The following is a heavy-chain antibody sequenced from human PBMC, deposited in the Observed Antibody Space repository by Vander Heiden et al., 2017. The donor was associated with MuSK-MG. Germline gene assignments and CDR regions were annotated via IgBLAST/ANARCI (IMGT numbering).Heavy chain of an antibody. CDR2: FDPEDGET. J-gene: IGHJ4*02. Sequence: QVQLVQSGAEVKKPGASVKVSCKVSGYTLTELSFHWVRQAPGKGLEWMGGFDPEDGETIYAQKCQGRVTMTEDTSTDTAYMELSSLRYEDTAVYYCATDLITVGGVIAPLAYWGQGSLVSVSS. V-gene: IGHV1-24*01. CDR3: ATDLITVGGVIAPLAY. CDR1: GYTLTELS. D-gene: IGHD3-16*02.